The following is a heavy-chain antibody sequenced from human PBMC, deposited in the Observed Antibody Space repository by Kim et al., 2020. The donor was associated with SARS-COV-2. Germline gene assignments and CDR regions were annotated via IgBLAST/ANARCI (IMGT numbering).Heavy chain of an antibody. CDR1: GFTFSSYA. D-gene: IGHD5-12*01. CDR2: ISGSGGST. CDR3: AKGAFAGYDYLYYYYGMDV. V-gene: IGHV3-23*01. Sequence: GGSLRLSCAASGFTFSSYAMSWVRQAPGKGLEWVSAISGSGGSTYYADSVKGRFTTSRDNSKNTLYLQMNSLRAEDTAVYYCAKGAFAGYDYLYYYYGMDVWGQGTTVTVSS. J-gene: IGHJ6*02.